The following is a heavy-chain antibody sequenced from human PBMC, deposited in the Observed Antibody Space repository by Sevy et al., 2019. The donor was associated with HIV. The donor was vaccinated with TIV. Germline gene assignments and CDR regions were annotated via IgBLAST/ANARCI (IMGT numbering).Heavy chain of an antibody. CDR2: IRSAGGI. D-gene: IGHD2-15*01. V-gene: IGHV3-53*01. CDR1: GFNVNDNY. Sequence: AGSLRLSCLASGFNVNDNYMTWVRQAPGKELEWVSLIRSAGGISYGDSVRGRFTISRDTSKNTVFLQMNSLRVEDTAVYYCARIPGFCRGTTCPFEYWGQGALVTVSS. J-gene: IGHJ4*02. CDR3: ARIPGFCRGTTCPFEY.